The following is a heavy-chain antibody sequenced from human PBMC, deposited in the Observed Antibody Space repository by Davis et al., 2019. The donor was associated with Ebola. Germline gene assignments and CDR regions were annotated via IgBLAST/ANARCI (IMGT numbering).Heavy chain of an antibody. CDR3: AKTRGYRLYYFEY. D-gene: IGHD5-18*01. J-gene: IGHJ4*02. V-gene: IGHV3-43*02. Sequence: GGSLRLSCAASGFTFNDYAMSWVRQAPGKALEWVSLISGNGYGTEYGDSVKGRFTISRDNSKNFLYLQVNDLRPEDTALYFCAKTRGYRLYYFEYWGQGTLVTVSS. CDR1: GFTFNDYA. CDR2: ISGNGYGT.